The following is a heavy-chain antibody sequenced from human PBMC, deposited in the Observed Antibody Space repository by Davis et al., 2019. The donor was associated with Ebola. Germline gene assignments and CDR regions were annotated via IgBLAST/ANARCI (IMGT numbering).Heavy chain of an antibody. CDR3: ARDKGTFYSESSGYYDY. CDR1: GFTFSSYS. Sequence: GGSLRLSCAASGFTFSSYSMNWVRQAPGKGLEWVSSISSSSSYIYYADSVKGRFTISRDNAKNSLYLQMNSLRAEDTAVYYCARDKGTFYSESSGYYDYWGQGILVTVSS. D-gene: IGHD3-22*01. CDR2: ISSSSSYI. J-gene: IGHJ4*02. V-gene: IGHV3-21*01.